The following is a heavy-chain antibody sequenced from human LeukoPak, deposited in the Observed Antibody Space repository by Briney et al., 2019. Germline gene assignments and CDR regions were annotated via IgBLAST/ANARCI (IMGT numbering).Heavy chain of an antibody. CDR1: GGFISGSHYY. V-gene: IGHV4-39*01. Sequence: SETLSLTCTVSGGFISGSHYYWAWIRQPPGKGLEWIGMINYSGNRYYNPSLWSRATISVDTSTNQFSLNLNSVTAADTAVYYCARGYDYWGQGTLVAVSS. D-gene: IGHD3-22*01. CDR2: INYSGNR. CDR3: ARGYDY. J-gene: IGHJ4*02.